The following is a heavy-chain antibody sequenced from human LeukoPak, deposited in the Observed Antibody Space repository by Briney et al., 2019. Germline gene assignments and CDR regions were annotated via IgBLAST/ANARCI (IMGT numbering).Heavy chain of an antibody. Sequence: GRSLRLSCAASGFTFSSYVMHWVRQAPGKGLEWVAVICYDGSNKYYADSVKGRFTISRDNSKNTLYLQMNSLRAEHTAVYYCAKTSGIYDSSGYYFDYWGQGTLVTVSS. CDR3: AKTSGIYDSSGYYFDY. CDR1: GFTFSSYV. D-gene: IGHD3-22*01. V-gene: IGHV3-33*06. J-gene: IGHJ4*02. CDR2: ICYDGSNK.